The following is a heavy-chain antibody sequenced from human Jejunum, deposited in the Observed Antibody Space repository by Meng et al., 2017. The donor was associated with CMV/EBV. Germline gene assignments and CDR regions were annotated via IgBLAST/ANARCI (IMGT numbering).Heavy chain of an antibody. CDR1: GASISSGDFC. CDR2: IDNRGST. V-gene: IGHV4-30-4*01. D-gene: IGHD6-19*01. Sequence: NLRESGPGLGRPSQTLSPTCTASGASISSGDFCWSWIRQPPGKGLEYIGYIDNRGSTYYNPSLKSRVTMSMDTSKNQFSLKLTSVTAADTAVYYCARGYSSGWNYFHYWGQGTLVTVSS. CDR3: ARGYSSGWNYFHY. J-gene: IGHJ4*02.